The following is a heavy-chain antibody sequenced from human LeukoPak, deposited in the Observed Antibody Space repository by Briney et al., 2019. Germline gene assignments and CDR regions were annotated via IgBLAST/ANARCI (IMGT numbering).Heavy chain of an antibody. CDR3: ARGYCSNGVCYRGGSDF. CDR2: ISSSGSAI. Sequence: GGSLRLSCAASGFTFSSYEMNWVRQAPGKGLEWVSFISSSGSAIYYAASVEGRFTISRDNAKNSLYLQMNSLSAEDTALYYCARGYCSNGVCYRGGSDFWGQGTLVTVSS. V-gene: IGHV3-48*03. J-gene: IGHJ4*02. D-gene: IGHD2-8*01. CDR1: GFTFSSYE.